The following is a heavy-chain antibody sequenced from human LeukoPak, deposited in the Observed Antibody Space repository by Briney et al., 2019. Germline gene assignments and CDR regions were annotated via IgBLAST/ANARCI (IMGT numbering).Heavy chain of an antibody. V-gene: IGHV1-18*01. D-gene: IGHD6-6*01. CDR2: ISAYNGNT. CDR1: GYTFTSYG. CDR3: ASSIAARPTVYYYYMDV. J-gene: IGHJ6*03. Sequence: ASVKVSCKASGYTFTSYGISWVRQAPGQGLEWMGWISAYNGNTNSAQKLQGRVTMTTDTSTSTAYMELRSLRSDDTAVYYCASSIAARPTVYYYYMDVWGKGTTVTVSS.